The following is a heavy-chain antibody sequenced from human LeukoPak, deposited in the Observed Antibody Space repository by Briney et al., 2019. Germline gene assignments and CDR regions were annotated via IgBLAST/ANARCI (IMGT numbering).Heavy chain of an antibody. D-gene: IGHD3-22*01. CDR3: ARGAYYVSISYYYVFDY. Sequence: SETLSLTCTVSSGSISSSGYYWGWIRQPPGKGLEWIGSIYYSGSAYSNPSLKSPVTISVDTSKNQFSLKLSSVTAADAAMYYCARGAYYVSISYYYVFDYWGQGILVTVSS. J-gene: IGHJ4*02. V-gene: IGHV4-39*07. CDR2: IYYSGSA. CDR1: SGSISSSGYY.